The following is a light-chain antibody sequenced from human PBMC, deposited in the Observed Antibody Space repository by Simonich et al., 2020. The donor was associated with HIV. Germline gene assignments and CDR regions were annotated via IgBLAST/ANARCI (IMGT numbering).Light chain of an antibody. J-gene: IGLJ3*02. Sequence: QSALTQPASVSGSPGPSITISCTGTRRAVGSYNLFSWYQQHPGKAPKLMFYEGSKRPSGVSNRFSGSKSGNTASLTISGLQAEDEADYYCCSYAGSSTWVFGGGTKRTVL. CDR3: CSYAGSSTWV. CDR1: RRAVGSYNL. V-gene: IGLV2-23*01. CDR2: EGS.